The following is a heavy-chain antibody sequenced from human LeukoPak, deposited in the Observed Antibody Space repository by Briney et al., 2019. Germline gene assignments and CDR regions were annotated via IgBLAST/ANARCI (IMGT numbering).Heavy chain of an antibody. CDR2: ISSSGSTI. Sequence: PGGSLRLSCAASGFTFSSYEMNWVRQPPGKGLEWVSYISSSGSTIYYADSVKGRFTISRDNAKTSLYLQMNSLRAEDTAVYYCAREKLLGAPVWGEGTLVTVSS. CDR1: GFTFSSYE. CDR3: AREKLLGAPV. V-gene: IGHV3-48*03. J-gene: IGHJ4*02. D-gene: IGHD1-26*01.